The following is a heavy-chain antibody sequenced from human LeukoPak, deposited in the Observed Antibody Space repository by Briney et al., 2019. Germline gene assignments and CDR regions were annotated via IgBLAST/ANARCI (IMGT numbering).Heavy chain of an antibody. Sequence: ASVKVSCKASGYTFTSYYMHWVRQAPGQGLEWMGIINPSGGSTSYAQKFQGRVTMTRDTSTSTVYMELSNLRSEDTAVYYCARDRSYDSSGYSNFDYWGQGTLVTVSS. D-gene: IGHD3-22*01. J-gene: IGHJ4*02. CDR1: GYTFTSYY. CDR3: ARDRSYDSSGYSNFDY. CDR2: INPSGGST. V-gene: IGHV1-46*01.